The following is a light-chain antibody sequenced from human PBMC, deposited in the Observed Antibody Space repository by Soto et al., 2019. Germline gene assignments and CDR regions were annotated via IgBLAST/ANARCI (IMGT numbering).Light chain of an antibody. Sequence: QSVLTQPPSVSGAPGQRVTISCTGSSSNIGAGYDVHWYQQLPGPAPKLLIYGNSNRPSGVPDRFSGSKSGTSASLAITGLQAEAEADYYCQSYDSSLSGFVFGPGTKVTVL. V-gene: IGLV1-40*01. CDR3: QSYDSSLSGFV. CDR2: GNS. CDR1: SSNIGAGYD. J-gene: IGLJ1*01.